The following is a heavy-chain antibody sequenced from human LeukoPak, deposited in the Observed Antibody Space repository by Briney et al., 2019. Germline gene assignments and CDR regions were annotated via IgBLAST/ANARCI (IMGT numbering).Heavy chain of an antibody. V-gene: IGHV3-23*01. D-gene: IGHD4-17*01. Sequence: GGSLRLSCAASGFTFSSYAMNWVRQAPGKGLEWVSGISGSSESTYYADSVQGRFTISRGNSKNMLYLHMNSLRAEDTAVYYCAKRKYGDYLLDYWGQGTLVTVSS. CDR2: ISGSSEST. CDR3: AKRKYGDYLLDY. J-gene: IGHJ4*02. CDR1: GFTFSSYA.